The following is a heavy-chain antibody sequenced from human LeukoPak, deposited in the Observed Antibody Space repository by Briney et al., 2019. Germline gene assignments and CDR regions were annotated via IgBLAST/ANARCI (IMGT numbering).Heavy chain of an antibody. J-gene: IGHJ4*02. V-gene: IGHV1-18*01. D-gene: IGHD6-13*01. CDR3: ARGVYSSSWYYFDY. Sequence: ASVKVSCKASGYTFSSYGISWVRQAPGQGLEWMGWISAYNDNTIYAQKFQGRVTMTTDTSTSTAYMELRSLRSEDTAVYYCARGVYSSSWYYFDYWGQGTLVTVSS. CDR1: GYTFSSYG. CDR2: ISAYNDNT.